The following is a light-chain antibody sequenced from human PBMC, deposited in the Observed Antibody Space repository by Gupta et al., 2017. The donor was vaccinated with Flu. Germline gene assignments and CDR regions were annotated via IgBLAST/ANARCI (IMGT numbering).Light chain of an antibody. CDR1: NIGSKN. CDR3: QVWDSRTVV. V-gene: IGLV3-9*01. J-gene: IGLJ2*01. Sequence: SYDLGQPLSVSVALGQTARITCEGNNIGSKNVNWYQQKPGQAPVLVIYRDANRPSGSPERFSGANSGNTASLTISGAQAGDEADYYCQVWDSRTVVFGGGTTLTVL. CDR2: RDA.